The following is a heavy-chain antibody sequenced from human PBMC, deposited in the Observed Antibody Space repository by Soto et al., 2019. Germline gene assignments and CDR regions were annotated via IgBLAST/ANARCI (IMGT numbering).Heavy chain of an antibody. V-gene: IGHV4-4*07. CDR2: IYTSGST. CDR1: GGSISSYY. CDR3: ARDVGTTTRIAFDI. Sequence: PSETLSLTCTVSGGSISSYYWSWIRQPAGKGLEWIGRIYTSGSTNYNPSPKSRVTMSVDTSKNQFSLKLSSVTAADTAVYYCARDVGTTTRIAFDIWGQGTMVTVSS. D-gene: IGHD1-7*01. J-gene: IGHJ3*02.